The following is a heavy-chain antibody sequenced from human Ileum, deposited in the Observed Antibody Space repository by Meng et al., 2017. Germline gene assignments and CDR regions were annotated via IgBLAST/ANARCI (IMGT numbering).Heavy chain of an antibody. J-gene: IGHJ4*02. V-gene: IGHV4-4*02. CDR2: MNLGGCP. CDR3: AHIFDS. CDR1: GLSISSIDW. Sequence: QVQAPVAGLGRVRPSVILSFASAVSGLSISSIDWWSWVRQTPGKGLEWIAEMNLGGCPNYKPSLNSRVTMSVDKSIYHLSLKLTSVTAADTAVYYCAHIFDSWGQGTLVTVSS.